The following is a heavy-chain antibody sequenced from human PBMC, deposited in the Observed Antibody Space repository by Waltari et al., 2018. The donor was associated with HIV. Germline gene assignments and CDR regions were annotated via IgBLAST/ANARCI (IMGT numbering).Heavy chain of an antibody. CDR3: ARSTGEIPLYGDYGYDGMDV. Sequence: QVQLVPSGAEVKTPGSSVKVSCKASGGPFISYAITWVRQAPGQGLELMGRIIPILGIANYAQKFQGRVTITADKSTSTAYMELSSLRSEDTAVYYCARSTGEIPLYGDYGYDGMDVWGQGTTVTVSS. V-gene: IGHV1-69*04. J-gene: IGHJ6*02. CDR2: IIPILGIA. CDR1: GGPFISYA. D-gene: IGHD4-17*01.